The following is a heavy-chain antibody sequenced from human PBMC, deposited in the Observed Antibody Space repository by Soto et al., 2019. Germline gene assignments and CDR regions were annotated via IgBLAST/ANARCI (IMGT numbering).Heavy chain of an antibody. V-gene: IGHV3-7*01. D-gene: IGHD5-12*01. CDR3: ARATSVDAY. J-gene: IGHJ4*02. CDR2: IKQDGSEK. Sequence: EMQLVESGGDLVQPGGSLRLSCAASGFAFSGYWMSWVRQAPGKGLEGVANIKQDGSEKYYVDSVKGRFTISRDNAKNSLYLQMNSLRVEDTAVYYCARATSVDAYWGQGTLVTVSS. CDR1: GFAFSGYW.